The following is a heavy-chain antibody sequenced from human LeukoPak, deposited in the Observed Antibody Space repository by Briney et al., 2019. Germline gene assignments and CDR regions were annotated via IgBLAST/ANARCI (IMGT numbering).Heavy chain of an antibody. Sequence: DSVKGRFTISRDNAKNTLYLQMNSLRAEDTAVYYCARDRDWLPLDYWGQGTLVTVSS. D-gene: IGHD3/OR15-3a*01. J-gene: IGHJ4*02. CDR3: ARDRDWLPLDY. V-gene: IGHV3-74*01.